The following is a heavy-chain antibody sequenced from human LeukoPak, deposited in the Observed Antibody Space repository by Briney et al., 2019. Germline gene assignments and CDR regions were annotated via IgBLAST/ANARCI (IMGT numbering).Heavy chain of an antibody. D-gene: IGHD4-17*01. CDR1: GFTFSTYW. CDR2: INQDGSEK. J-gene: IGHJ3*01. Sequence: RGTLRLSCAGSGFTFSTYWMSWVRQAPGKGLEWVGNINQDGSEKNFVDSVKGRFTISRDNAKNSLYLQLNRLRVEDTATYFCARDTTHTHYGDAFDLWGQGTLVAVSS. V-gene: IGHV3-7*01. CDR3: ARDTTHTHYGDAFDL.